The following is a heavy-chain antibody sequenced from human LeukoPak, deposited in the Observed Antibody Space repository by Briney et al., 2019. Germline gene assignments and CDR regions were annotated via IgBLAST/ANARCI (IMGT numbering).Heavy chain of an antibody. V-gene: IGHV4-34*01. CDR1: GGSISSYY. CDR3: ARGGPVAGFDY. Sequence: SETLSLTCTVSGGSISSYYWSWIRQPPGKGLEWIGEINHSGSTNYNPSLKSRVTISVDTSKNQFSLKLSSVTAADTAVYYCARGGPVAGFDYWGQGTLVTVSS. J-gene: IGHJ4*02. CDR2: INHSGST. D-gene: IGHD6-19*01.